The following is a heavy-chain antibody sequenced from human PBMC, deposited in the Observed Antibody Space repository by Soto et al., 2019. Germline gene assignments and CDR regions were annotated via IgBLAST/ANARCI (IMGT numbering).Heavy chain of an antibody. CDR3: ATGVIWIGYFTVDS. Sequence: SVRVSCKASGGSFGKSAINWVRQTPGQGLEWLGGFIPVYRTLNYAQKFQGRVTITADESTGTAYMTLSSLASDDTAVYYCATGVIWIGYFTVDSWGQGTRVNDSS. J-gene: IGHJ4*02. V-gene: IGHV1-69*13. D-gene: IGHD3-3*01. CDR2: FIPVYRTL. CDR1: GGSFGKSA.